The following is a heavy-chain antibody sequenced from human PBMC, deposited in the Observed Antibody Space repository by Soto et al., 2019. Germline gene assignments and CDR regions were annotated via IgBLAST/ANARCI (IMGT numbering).Heavy chain of an antibody. CDR1: GYTFTSYY. CDR3: ARDAHDYRAHLVDY. CDR2: INPSGGST. V-gene: IGHV1-46*01. Sequence: ASVKVSCKASGYTFTSYYMHWVRQAPGHGLEWMGIINPSGGSTSYAQKFQGRVTMTRDTSTSTAYMELRSLRSEDTAVYYCARDAHDYRAHLVDYWGQGTLVTVSS. J-gene: IGHJ4*02. D-gene: IGHD4-17*01.